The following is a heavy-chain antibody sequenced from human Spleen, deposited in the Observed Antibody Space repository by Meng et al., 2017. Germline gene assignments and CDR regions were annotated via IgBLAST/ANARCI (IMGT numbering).Heavy chain of an antibody. CDR2: INHSGST. CDR3: ARDRGSYYGGWFDP. J-gene: IGHJ5*02. Sequence: VQLKQGGAGLLKPSETLSLTCAVYGGSFSGYYWSWIRQPPGKGLEWIGEINHSGSTNYNPSLKSRVTISVDTSKNQFSLKLSSVTAADTAVYYCARDRGSYYGGWFDPWGQGTLVTVSS. D-gene: IGHD1-26*01. V-gene: IGHV4-34*01. CDR1: GGSFSGYY.